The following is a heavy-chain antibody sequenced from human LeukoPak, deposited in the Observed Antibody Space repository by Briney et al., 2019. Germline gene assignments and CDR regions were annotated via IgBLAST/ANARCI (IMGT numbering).Heavy chain of an antibody. CDR2: FYRGDST. CDR3: AREVVSIPSYFDS. J-gene: IGHJ4*02. D-gene: IGHD2-21*01. Sequence: GGSLRLSCAASGFSVSSSYMYWVRQAPGKGLEWVSFFYRGDSTYYAESVRGRFTISRDDSKNTLYLLMNSLIPEDTAVYYCAREVVSIPSYFDSWGQGTLVTVSS. V-gene: IGHV3-53*01. CDR1: GFSVSSSY.